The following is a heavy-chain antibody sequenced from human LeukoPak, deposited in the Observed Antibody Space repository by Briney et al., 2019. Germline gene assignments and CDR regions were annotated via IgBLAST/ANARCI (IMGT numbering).Heavy chain of an antibody. CDR1: GYSISSGYY. CDR2: IYHSGST. J-gene: IGHJ4*02. CDR3: ARIGYDFWSGFSAAENFFDY. Sequence: PSETLSLTCTVSGYSISSGYYWGWIRQPPGKGLEWIGSIYHSGSTYYNPSLKSRVTISVDTSKNQFSLKLSSVTAADTAVYYCARIGYDFWSGFSAAENFFDYWGQGTLVTVPS. D-gene: IGHD3-3*01. V-gene: IGHV4-38-2*02.